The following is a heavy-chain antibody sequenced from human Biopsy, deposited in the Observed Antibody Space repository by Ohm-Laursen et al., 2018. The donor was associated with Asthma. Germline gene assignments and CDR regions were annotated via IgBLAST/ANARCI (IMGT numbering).Heavy chain of an antibody. CDR1: GFSFSEFV. CDR3: AKAERYFDWYWFDP. Sequence: SLRLSCAASGFSFSEFVMHWVRQAPGKGLEWVAVISYDGSTKYYADSVKGRFAISRVNSKNTLYLQMNSLRAEDTAVYYCAKAERYFDWYWFDPWGQGTLVTVSS. D-gene: IGHD3-9*01. CDR2: ISYDGSTK. V-gene: IGHV3-30*18. J-gene: IGHJ5*02.